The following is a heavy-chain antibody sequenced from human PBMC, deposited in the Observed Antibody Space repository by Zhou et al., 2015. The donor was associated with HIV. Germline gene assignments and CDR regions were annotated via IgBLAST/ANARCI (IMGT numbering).Heavy chain of an antibody. V-gene: IGHV1-69*01. J-gene: IGHJ6*03. CDR2: IIPIFGTA. Sequence: QVQLVQSGAEVKKPGSSVKVSCKASGGTFSSYAISWVRQAPGQGLEWMGGIIPIFGTANYAQKFQGRVTITADESTSTAYMELSSLRSEDTAVYYCARGGGGLYSTVYYYYMDVWGKGTTVTVSS. D-gene: IGHD3-16*01. CDR3: ARGGGGLYSTVYYYYMDV. CDR1: GGTFSSYA.